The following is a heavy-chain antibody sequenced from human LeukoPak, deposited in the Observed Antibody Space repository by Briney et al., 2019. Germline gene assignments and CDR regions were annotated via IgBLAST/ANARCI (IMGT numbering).Heavy chain of an antibody. D-gene: IGHD3-3*01. CDR2: IYPGDSDI. V-gene: IGHV5-51*01. Sequence: GESLQISCQGSGYRFTSYLLAWVRRMPGRGLEWMGIIYPGDSDIRYNPSFQGQVTISADKSISTAYLQWSSLKASDTAMYYCARHENFWSGYYHYWGQGTLVTVSS. J-gene: IGHJ4*02. CDR1: GYRFTSYL. CDR3: ARHENFWSGYYHY.